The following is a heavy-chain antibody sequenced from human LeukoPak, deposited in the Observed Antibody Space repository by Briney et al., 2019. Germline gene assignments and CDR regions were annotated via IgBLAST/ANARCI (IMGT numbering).Heavy chain of an antibody. CDR3: ARDRVYYYGSGVFDP. Sequence: PSETLSLTCTVSGDSISGYYWSWIRQPAGKGLEWIGRIYSSGSTKYNPSLKSRDTMSVDTSKNQFSLKLSSMTAADTAVYYCARDRVYYYGSGVFDPWGQGTLVTVSS. J-gene: IGHJ5*02. CDR2: IYSSGST. CDR1: GDSISGYY. D-gene: IGHD3-10*01. V-gene: IGHV4-4*07.